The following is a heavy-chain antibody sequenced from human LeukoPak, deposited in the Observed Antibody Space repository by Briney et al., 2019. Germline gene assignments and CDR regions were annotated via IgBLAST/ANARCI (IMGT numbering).Heavy chain of an antibody. J-gene: IGHJ5*02. CDR2: INPNSGGT. CDR3: ARGGSGSYFSWLDP. Sequence: ASVKVSCKASGYTFTGYYIHWVRQAPGRGLECMGWINPNSGGTNYAQKFQGRVTMTRDTSISTAYMELSRLRSDDTAVYYCARGGSGSYFSWLDPWGQGTLVTVSS. D-gene: IGHD3-10*01. CDR1: GYTFTGYY. V-gene: IGHV1-2*02.